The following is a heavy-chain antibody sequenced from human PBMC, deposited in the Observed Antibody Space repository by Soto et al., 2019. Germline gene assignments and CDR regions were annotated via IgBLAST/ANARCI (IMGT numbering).Heavy chain of an antibody. CDR3: ATESGSTYGYFDH. D-gene: IGHD5-18*01. V-gene: IGHV4-30-4*01. Sequence: KPSETLSLTCTVSGGSVTSDDDYWTWIRQSPGKGLEWIGYISNSGSTGYNPSLKTRLSMSVDRSKNQFTLRLTSVTAADTAVYFCATESGSTYGYFDHWGQGTQVTVSS. CDR1: GGSVTSDDDY. CDR2: ISNSGST. J-gene: IGHJ4*02.